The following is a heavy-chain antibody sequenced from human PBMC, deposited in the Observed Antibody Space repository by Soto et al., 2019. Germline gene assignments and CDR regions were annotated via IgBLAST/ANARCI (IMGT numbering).Heavy chain of an antibody. CDR1: GFTFSSFA. D-gene: IGHD2-21*01. CDR2: ISNSGGSV. J-gene: IGHJ3*02. V-gene: IGHV3-23*01. Sequence: GGSLRLSCAASGFTFSSFAMSWVRQAPGKGLEWVSGISNSGGSVNYADSVKGRFTISRDNSKNTLSLEMNSLRAEDTALYYCAKVKWTYESVCGIWGQGTMITVSS. CDR3: AKVKWTYESVCGI.